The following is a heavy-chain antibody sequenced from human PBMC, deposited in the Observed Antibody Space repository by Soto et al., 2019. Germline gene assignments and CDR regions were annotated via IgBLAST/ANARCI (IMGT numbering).Heavy chain of an antibody. CDR3: AKEGRWWRVDY. V-gene: IGHV3-30*18. CDR1: GFTFSSYG. Sequence: QVQPVEAGGGVVQPGRSLRLSCAASGFTFSSYGMQWVRQAPGKGLEGVAVISYDGSNKYYADSVKGRFTISRDNSKNTLYLQMTSLRAADTAVSYCAKEGRWWRVDYWGQGTLVNVSS. D-gene: IGHD5-12*01. J-gene: IGHJ4*02. CDR2: ISYDGSNK.